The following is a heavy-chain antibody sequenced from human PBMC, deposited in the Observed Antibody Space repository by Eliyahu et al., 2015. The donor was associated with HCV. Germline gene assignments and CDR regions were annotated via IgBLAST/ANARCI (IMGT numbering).Heavy chain of an antibody. V-gene: IGHV3-23*01. CDR3: AKDGDSSGWYSSFDY. CDR1: GFTFSSYA. Sequence: DVQLLESGGGLVQPGGSLRLSCAASGFTFSSYAMSWVRQAPGKGLEWVSTISGSGGNTYYADSVKGRFTFSRDNSKNTLYLQMNSLRAEDTAVYYCAKDGDSSGWYSSFDYWGQGTLVTVSS. D-gene: IGHD6-19*01. J-gene: IGHJ4*02. CDR2: ISGSGGNT.